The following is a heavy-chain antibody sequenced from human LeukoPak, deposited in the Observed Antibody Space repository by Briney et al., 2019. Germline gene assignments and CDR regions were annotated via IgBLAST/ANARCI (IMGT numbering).Heavy chain of an antibody. Sequence: GGSLRLSCAASGFTFSSYWMHWVRQAPGKGLVWVSRINGDGSGTTYADSVKGRFTISRDNAKNTLYLQMNSLRAEDTAVYYCARGYSNRWYFSSIDYWGQGTLVTVSS. CDR1: GFTFSSYW. D-gene: IGHD6-13*01. CDR2: INGDGSGT. CDR3: ARGYSNRWYFSSIDY. J-gene: IGHJ4*02. V-gene: IGHV3-74*01.